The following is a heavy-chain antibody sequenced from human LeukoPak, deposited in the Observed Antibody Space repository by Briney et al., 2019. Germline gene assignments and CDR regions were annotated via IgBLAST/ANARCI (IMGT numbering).Heavy chain of an antibody. Sequence: SSETLSLTCTVSGGSISSGGYYWSWIRQHPGKGLEWIGYIYDTGSTLYNPSLKSRVTISSDTSKNQFSLKLTPVTAADTAVYYCARDGGTVANINWFDPWGQGTLVTVSS. D-gene: IGHD5-12*01. CDR3: ARDGGTVANINWFDP. CDR1: GGSISSGGYY. J-gene: IGHJ5*02. V-gene: IGHV4-31*03. CDR2: IYDTGST.